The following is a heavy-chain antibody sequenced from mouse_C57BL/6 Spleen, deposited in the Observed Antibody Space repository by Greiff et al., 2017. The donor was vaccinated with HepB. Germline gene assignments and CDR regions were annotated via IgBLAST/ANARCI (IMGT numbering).Heavy chain of an antibody. V-gene: IGHV3-6*01. J-gene: IGHJ4*01. Sequence: EVQLQESGPGLVKPSQSLSLTCSVTGYSITSGYYWNWIRQFPGNKLEWMGYISYDGSNNYNPSLKNRISITRDTSKNQFFLKLNSVTTEDTATYYCAREGGSSYGYAMDYWGQGTSVTVSS. CDR1: GYSITSGYY. CDR3: AREGGSSYGYAMDY. CDR2: ISYDGSN. D-gene: IGHD1-1*01.